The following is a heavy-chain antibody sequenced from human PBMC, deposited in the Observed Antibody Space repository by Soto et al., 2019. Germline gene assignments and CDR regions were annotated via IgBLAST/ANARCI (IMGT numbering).Heavy chain of an antibody. D-gene: IGHD3-22*01. CDR3: AIPRRDGNYESSGYHY. V-gene: IGHV3-30-3*01. CDR2: ISYDGSNK. Sequence: QVQLVESGGGVVQPGRSLRLSCAASGFTFSSYAMHWVRQAPSKGLEWVAVISYDGSNKYYADSVKGRFTISRDNSKNTLYLQMNSLRAQATAVYYCAIPRRDGNYESSGYHYWGQGTLVTVSS. J-gene: IGHJ4*02. CDR1: GFTFSSYA.